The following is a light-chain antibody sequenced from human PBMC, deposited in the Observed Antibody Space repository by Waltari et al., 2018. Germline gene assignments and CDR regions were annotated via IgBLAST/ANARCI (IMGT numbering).Light chain of an antibody. CDR3: QQYNDWPPYT. Sequence: MTQSPDTLSMSAGESVTLSCRASRHVGGSLAWYQQKAGQAPRLLFYHASTMATGVADRFSAAGSGTDFTLTISSRRSEDSAVYYCQQYNDWPPYTFGQGTKLE. J-gene: IGKJ2*01. CDR2: HAS. CDR1: RHVGGS. V-gene: IGKV3-15*01.